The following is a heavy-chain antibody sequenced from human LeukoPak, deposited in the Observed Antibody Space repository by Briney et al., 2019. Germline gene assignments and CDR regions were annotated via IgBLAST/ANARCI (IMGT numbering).Heavy chain of an antibody. Sequence: GGSLRLSCAASGFTFSRNGMTWVRQAPGKGLEWVSAISGSGGNTYYADSVKGRFTISRDNSKNTLYLQMNGLRAEDTAVYYCAKDRRAGSYDYWGQGTLVTVSS. CDR2: ISGSGGNT. CDR1: GFTFSRNG. V-gene: IGHV3-23*01. CDR3: AKDRRAGSYDY. J-gene: IGHJ4*02. D-gene: IGHD3-10*01.